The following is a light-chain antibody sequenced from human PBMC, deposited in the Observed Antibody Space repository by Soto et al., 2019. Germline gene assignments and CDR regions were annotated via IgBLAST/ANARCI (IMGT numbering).Light chain of an antibody. Sequence: QSVLTQPPSVSGAPGQRVTISCTGSSSNIGAGYDVHWYQQLPGTAPKLLISGDTNRPSGVPDRFSGSNSGTSASLPITGLRAEDEADYYCQSFDSSLSGWLFGGGTKLTVL. CDR2: GDT. CDR3: QSFDSSLSGWL. J-gene: IGLJ3*02. V-gene: IGLV1-40*01. CDR1: SSNIGAGYD.